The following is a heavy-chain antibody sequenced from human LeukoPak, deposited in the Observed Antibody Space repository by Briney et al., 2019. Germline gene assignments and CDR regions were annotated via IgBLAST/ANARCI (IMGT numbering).Heavy chain of an antibody. Sequence: GGSLRLSCAASGFSFSSYAMSWVRQAPGKGLEWVAFIRYDGSNKYYADSVKGRFTISRDNSKNTLYLQMNSLRAEDTAVYYCAKDRITIFGVVIADAFDIWGQGTMVTVSS. V-gene: IGHV3-30*02. CDR1: GFSFSSYA. CDR2: IRYDGSNK. CDR3: AKDRITIFGVVIADAFDI. D-gene: IGHD3-3*01. J-gene: IGHJ3*02.